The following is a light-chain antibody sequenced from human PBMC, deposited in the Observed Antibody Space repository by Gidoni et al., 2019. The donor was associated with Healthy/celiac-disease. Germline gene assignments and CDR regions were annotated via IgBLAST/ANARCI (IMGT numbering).Light chain of an antibody. V-gene: IGKV3-20*01. Sequence: VLTQSQGTLSLSPGERATLSCRASQSVSSSYLAWYQQKPGQAPRLLIYGASSRATGTPDRFSGSGSGKDFTLTSSRLEPEEVAVYYCQQYGSSPLTFGGGTKVEIK. J-gene: IGKJ4*01. CDR3: QQYGSSPLT. CDR2: GAS. CDR1: QSVSSSY.